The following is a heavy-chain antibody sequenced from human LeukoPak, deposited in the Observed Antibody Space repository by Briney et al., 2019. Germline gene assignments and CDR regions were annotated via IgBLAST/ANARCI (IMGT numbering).Heavy chain of an antibody. V-gene: IGHV1-2*02. J-gene: IGHJ4*02. CDR1: EYTFTDYF. CDR2: INPKSGDT. Sequence: ASMKVSCKASEYTFTDYFIHWVRQAPGQGREWMGWINPKSGDTNSAQNFQGRVTMTRDTFVNTVYMQLHRLRFDDTAVYYCARDGPGQKSNFDFWGQGTLVTVSS. CDR3: ARDGPGQKSNFDF.